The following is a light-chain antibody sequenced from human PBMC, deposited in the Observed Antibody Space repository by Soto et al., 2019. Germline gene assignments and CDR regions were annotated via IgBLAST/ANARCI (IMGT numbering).Light chain of an antibody. Sequence: QSALTQPHSVSGAPGQRVTISCTGSSSNIGAGYDVHWYQQLPGRAPKLLISGNTNRPSGVPDRFSGSKSGTSASLAITGLQAEDEADYYCLSFDSSLSVVFGGGTKVTVL. CDR2: GNT. CDR3: LSFDSSLSVV. CDR1: SSNIGAGYD. J-gene: IGLJ2*01. V-gene: IGLV1-40*01.